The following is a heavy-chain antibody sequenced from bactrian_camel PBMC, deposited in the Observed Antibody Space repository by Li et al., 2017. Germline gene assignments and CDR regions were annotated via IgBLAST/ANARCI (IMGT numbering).Heavy chain of an antibody. D-gene: IGHD4*01. Sequence: HVQLVESGGGSVQPGGSLRLSCAVSGYIGSAGICLGWFLQTPGKERKGVAAIHIHGGSPPYYADSLEGRFTISRDNAKDTLYLQMSDLKPEDAGVYFCASNRICRDPLRDDDYDYWGQGTQVTVS. CDR2: IHIHGGSP. J-gene: IGHJ4*01. V-gene: IGHV3S1*01. CDR1: GYIGSAGIC. CDR3: ASNRICRDPLRDDDYDY.